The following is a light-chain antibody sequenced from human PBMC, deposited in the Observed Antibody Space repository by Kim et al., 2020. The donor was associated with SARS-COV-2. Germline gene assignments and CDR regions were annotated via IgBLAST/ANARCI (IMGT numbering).Light chain of an antibody. J-gene: IGLJ2*01. CDR3: QAWDSSTVI. CDR1: KLGDKY. CDR2: QDS. V-gene: IGLV3-1*01. Sequence: GSPGQTASITCSGDKLGDKYACWYQQKPGQSPVLVIYQDSKRPSGIPERFSGSNSGNTATLTISGTQAMDEADYYCQAWDSSTVIFGGGTQLTVL.